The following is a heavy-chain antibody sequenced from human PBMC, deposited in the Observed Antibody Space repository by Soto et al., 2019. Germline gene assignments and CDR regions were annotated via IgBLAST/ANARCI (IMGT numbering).Heavy chain of an antibody. V-gene: IGHV4-59*01. CDR1: GGSISSYY. J-gene: IGHJ5*02. Sequence: SETLSLTCTVSGGSISSYYWSWIRQPPGKGLEWIGDIYYSGSTNYNHSLQSRVTISVDTSKNQFSLKLSSVTAADTAVYYCARDQARHYDFWSGYYNWFDPWGQGTLVTVSS. CDR3: ARDQARHYDFWSGYYNWFDP. CDR2: IYYSGST. D-gene: IGHD3-3*01.